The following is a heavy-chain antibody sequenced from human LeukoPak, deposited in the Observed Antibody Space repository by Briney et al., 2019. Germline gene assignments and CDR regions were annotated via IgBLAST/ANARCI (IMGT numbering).Heavy chain of an antibody. V-gene: IGHV3-7*01. CDR2: IKQDGSEV. CDR1: DFSFSTNW. J-gene: IGHJ3*01. Sequence: GGSLRLSCAVSDFSFSTNWMSWVRQAPGKGLEWVANIKQDGSEVYYVDSVKGRFTISRDNAKNSLYRQMNTLRAEDTAIYYCARDASSGTYFSYAFDVWGLGTMVTVSS. CDR3: ARDASSGTYFSYAFDV. D-gene: IGHD1-26*01.